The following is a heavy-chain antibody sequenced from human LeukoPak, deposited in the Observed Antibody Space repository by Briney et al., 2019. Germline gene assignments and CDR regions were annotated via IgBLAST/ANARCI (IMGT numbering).Heavy chain of an antibody. V-gene: IGHV1-69*04. J-gene: IGHJ5*02. D-gene: IGHD2-2*02. CDR1: GGTFSSYT. CDR2: IIPILGIA. Sequence: SVKVSCKASGGTFSSYTISWVRQAPGQGLEWMGRIIPILGIANYAQKFQGRVTITADKSTSTAYMELSSLRSEDTAVYYCARDPVAISSFNWFDPWGQGTLVTVSS. CDR3: ARDPVAISSFNWFDP.